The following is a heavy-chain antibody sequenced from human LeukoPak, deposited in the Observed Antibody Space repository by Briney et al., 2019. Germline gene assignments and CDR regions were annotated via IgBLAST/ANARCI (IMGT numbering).Heavy chain of an antibody. CDR2: LSGSGGST. J-gene: IGHJ4*02. V-gene: IGHV3-23*01. CDR3: AKAPYSSSWFNYFDY. D-gene: IGHD6-13*01. Sequence: PGGSLRLSCAATGFTFSSYAMSWVRQAPGKGLEWVSALSGSGGSTYYADSVTGRFTISRDNSKNTLYLQMNSLRAEDTAVYYCAKAPYSSSWFNYFDYWGQGTLVTVSS. CDR1: GFTFSSYA.